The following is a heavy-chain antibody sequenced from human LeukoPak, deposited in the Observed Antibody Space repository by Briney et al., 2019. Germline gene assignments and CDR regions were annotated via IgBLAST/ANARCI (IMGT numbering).Heavy chain of an antibody. J-gene: IGHJ4*02. D-gene: IGHD1-7*01. Sequence: SETLSLTCTVSGCSIRNYYWNWIRQPPGKGLEWIGYIYYRGSTNYNPSLKSRVTISVDTSKNQFSLKLSSVTAADTAVYYCARRDLITGTTDYWGQGILVTVSS. CDR2: IYYRGST. CDR3: ARRDLITGTTDY. V-gene: IGHV4-59*01. CDR1: GCSIRNYY.